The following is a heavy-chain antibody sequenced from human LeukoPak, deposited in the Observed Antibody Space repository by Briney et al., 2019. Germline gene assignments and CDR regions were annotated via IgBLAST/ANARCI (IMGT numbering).Heavy chain of an antibody. Sequence: PSETLSLTCAVYGGSFSGYYWSWIRQPPGKGLEWIGEINHSGSTNYNPSLKSRVTISVDTSKNQFSLKLSSVTAADTAVYYCARGPRVVVPAAKAGSFYYMDVWGKGTTVIVSS. D-gene: IGHD2-2*01. V-gene: IGHV4-34*01. CDR3: ARGPRVVVPAAKAGSFYYMDV. J-gene: IGHJ6*03. CDR1: GGSFSGYY. CDR2: INHSGST.